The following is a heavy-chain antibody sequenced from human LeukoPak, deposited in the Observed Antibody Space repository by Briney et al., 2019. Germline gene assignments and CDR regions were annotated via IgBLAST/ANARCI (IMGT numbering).Heavy chain of an antibody. CDR3: ATTHPSGWTCFDY. J-gene: IGHJ4*02. V-gene: IGHV3-66*01. CDR1: GFTVSSNY. Sequence: GGSLRLSCAASGFTVSSNYMSWVRQAPGKGLEWVSVIYSGGSTYADSVKGRFTISRDNSKNTLYLQMNSLRAEDTAVYYCATTHPSGWTCFDYWGQGTLVTVSS. CDR2: IYSGGST. D-gene: IGHD6-19*01.